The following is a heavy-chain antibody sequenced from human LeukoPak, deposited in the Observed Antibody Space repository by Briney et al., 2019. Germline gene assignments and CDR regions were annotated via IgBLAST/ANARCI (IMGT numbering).Heavy chain of an antibody. J-gene: IGHJ4*02. CDR2: ISYDGSNK. D-gene: IGHD3-10*01. Sequence: GGSLRLSCAASGFTFSSYGMHWVRQDPGKGLEWVAVISYDGSNKYYADSVKGRFTISRDNSKNTLYLQMNSLRAEDTAVYYCAKDAYYYGSGSYYISDWGQGTQVTVSS. CDR3: AKDAYYYGSGSYYISD. CDR1: GFTFSSYG. V-gene: IGHV3-30*18.